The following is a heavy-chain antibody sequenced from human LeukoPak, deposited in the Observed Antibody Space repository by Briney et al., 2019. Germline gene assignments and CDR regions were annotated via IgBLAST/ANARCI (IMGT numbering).Heavy chain of an antibody. V-gene: IGHV3-23*01. CDR2: ISGSGGST. Sequence: GGSLRLSCTVSGFTFSSYAMGWVRQAPGMGLEWVSSISGSGGSTYYADSVKGRFTISRDNSKNTLSLQMNSLRAEDTAVYYYAKDLHTSHCCLPFDYWGQGTLVTVSS. CDR1: GFTFSSYA. J-gene: IGHJ4*02. D-gene: IGHD2-2*01. CDR3: AKDLHTSHCCLPFDY.